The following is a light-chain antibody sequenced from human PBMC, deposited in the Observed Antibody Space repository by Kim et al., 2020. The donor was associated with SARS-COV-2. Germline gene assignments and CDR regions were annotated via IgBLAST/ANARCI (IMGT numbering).Light chain of an antibody. J-gene: IGKJ5*01. V-gene: IGKV1-27*01. CDR2: GAS. Sequence: DIQMTQSPSSLSASVGDRVTITCRASQGISNYLAWYQQKSGKVPKLLIYGASTLQSGDPSRFSGSGSGTDFTLTISSLQAEDVATYYCQKYNSAPFTFGQGTRLEIK. CDR1: QGISNY. CDR3: QKYNSAPFT.